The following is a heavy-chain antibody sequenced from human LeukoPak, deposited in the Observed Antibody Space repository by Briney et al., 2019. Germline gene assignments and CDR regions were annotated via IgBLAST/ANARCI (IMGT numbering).Heavy chain of an antibody. D-gene: IGHD3-3*01. Sequence: GASVKVSCKASGYTFTSYDINWVRQATGQGLEWMGWMNPNSGNTGYAQKFQGRVTMTRNTSISTVYMELSSLRSEDTAVYYCARGRDFGVDYYYVDVWGKGTTVTVSS. CDR3: ARGRDFGVDYYYVDV. J-gene: IGHJ6*03. V-gene: IGHV1-8*01. CDR2: MNPNSGNT. CDR1: GYTFTSYD.